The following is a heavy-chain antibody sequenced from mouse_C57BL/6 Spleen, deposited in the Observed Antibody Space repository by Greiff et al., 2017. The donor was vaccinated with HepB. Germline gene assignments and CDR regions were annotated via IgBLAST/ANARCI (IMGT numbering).Heavy chain of an antibody. J-gene: IGHJ2*01. V-gene: IGHV1-18*01. CDR2: INPNNGGT. CDR3: ARSPFDY. CDR1: GYTFTDYN. Sequence: EVQRVESGPELVKPGASVKIPCKASGYTFTDYNMDWVKQSHGKSLEWIGDINPNNGGTIYNQKFKGKATLTVDKSSSTAYMELRSLTSEDTAVYYCARSPFDYWGQGTTLTVSS.